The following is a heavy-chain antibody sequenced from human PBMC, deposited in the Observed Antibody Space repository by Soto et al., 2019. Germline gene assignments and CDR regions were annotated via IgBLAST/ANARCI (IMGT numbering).Heavy chain of an antibody. CDR1: GGSISSGGYY. Sequence: QVQLQESGPGLVKPSQTLSLTCTVSGGSISSGGYYWSWIRQHPGKGLEWIGYIYYSGSNYYNPSVKGRVTISVDTSKNQFSLKLSSVTAADTAVYYCARMIVVVAATPIRWFDPWGQGTLVTVSS. V-gene: IGHV4-31*03. CDR2: IYYSGSN. D-gene: IGHD2-15*01. J-gene: IGHJ5*02. CDR3: ARMIVVVAATPIRWFDP.